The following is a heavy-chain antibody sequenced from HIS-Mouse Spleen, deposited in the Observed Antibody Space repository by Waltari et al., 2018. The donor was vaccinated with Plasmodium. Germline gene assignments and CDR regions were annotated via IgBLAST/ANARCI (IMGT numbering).Heavy chain of an antibody. J-gene: IGHJ4*02. CDR2: ISWNGGSI. CDR3: AKDILPSIAARLPDY. CDR1: GFTFDDYA. Sequence: EVQLVESGGGLVQPGRSRRLSCAASGFTFDDYAMRWGRPAPGKGLEWVAGISWNGGSIGDADSVKCRFTISRDNDKNSLYLQMNSLRAEDTALYYCAKDILPSIAARLPDYWGQGTLVTVSS. V-gene: IGHV3-9*01. D-gene: IGHD6-6*01.